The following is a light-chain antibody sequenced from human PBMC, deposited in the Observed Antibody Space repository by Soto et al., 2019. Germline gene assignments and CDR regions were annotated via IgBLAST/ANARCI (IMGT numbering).Light chain of an antibody. V-gene: IGKV1-5*03. J-gene: IGKJ1*01. CDR2: KAS. CDR1: QTISSW. Sequence: DIQLTQSHFTLSGCVGERVTLTCRASQTISSWLAWYQQKPGKAPKLLIYKASTLKSGVPSRFSGSGSGTEFTLTISSLQPDDFATYYCQHYNSYSEAFGQGTKVDIK. CDR3: QHYNSYSEA.